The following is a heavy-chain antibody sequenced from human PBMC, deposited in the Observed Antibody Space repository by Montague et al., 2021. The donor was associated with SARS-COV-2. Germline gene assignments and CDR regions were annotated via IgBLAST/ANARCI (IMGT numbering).Heavy chain of an antibody. CDR1: GGSITNNIDY. CDR3: ARLKRYFDSSGSPSAFDF. J-gene: IGHJ3*01. D-gene: IGHD3-22*01. Sequence: SETLSLTCTVSGGSITNNIDYWAWIRQPPGKGLEWIGGIYYTGNTYYNPSLKSRVTIPVVTSKNHFTLKLSSVTAAETAVYYCARLKRYFDSSGSPSAFDFWGQGTKVTVSS. V-gene: IGHV4-39*02. CDR2: IYYTGNT.